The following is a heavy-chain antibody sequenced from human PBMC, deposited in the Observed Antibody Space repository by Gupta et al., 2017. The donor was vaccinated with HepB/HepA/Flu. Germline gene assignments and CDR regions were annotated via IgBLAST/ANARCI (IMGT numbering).Heavy chain of an antibody. CDR2: IFVSGST. CDR3: ARGPYGGNPNFDY. CDR1: GDSISSSY. Sequence: QVQLQESGPGLVKPSETLSLTCSVSGDSISSSYWSWIRQPAGKGLEWIGRIFVSGSTNYNPFLKSRVTMSVDASKNHFSLKLTSVTAADTAIYYCARGPYGGNPNFDYWGQGILVTGSS. J-gene: IGHJ4*02. D-gene: IGHD4-23*01. V-gene: IGHV4-4*07.